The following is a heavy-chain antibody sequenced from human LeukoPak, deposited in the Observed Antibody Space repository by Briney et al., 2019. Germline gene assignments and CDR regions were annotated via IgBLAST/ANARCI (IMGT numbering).Heavy chain of an antibody. CDR3: AGGGSPHI. Sequence: SETLSLTCTVSGGSISNYFLSWVRQAAGKALEWIGRLYTSGSTNYNPSLKSRVTMSLDTSMTQFSLKLNSVTAADTAVYYCAGGGSPHIWGQGTMVTVSS. V-gene: IGHV4-4*07. D-gene: IGHD1-26*01. CDR1: GGSISNYF. CDR2: LYTSGST. J-gene: IGHJ3*02.